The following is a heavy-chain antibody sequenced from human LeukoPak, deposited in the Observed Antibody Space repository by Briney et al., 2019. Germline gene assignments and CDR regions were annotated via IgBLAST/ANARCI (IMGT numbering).Heavy chain of an antibody. CDR2: IKQDGSEK. V-gene: IGHV3-7*02. J-gene: IGHJ4*02. D-gene: IGHD3-22*01. CDR1: GFTFSSYW. CDR3: TTNLNYDREFDY. Sequence: GGSLRLSCAASGFTFSSYWMSWVRQAPGEGLEWVANIKQDGSEKYYVDSVKGRFTISRDNAKNSLYLQMNSLRAEDTAVYYCTTNLNYDREFDYWGQGTLVTVSS.